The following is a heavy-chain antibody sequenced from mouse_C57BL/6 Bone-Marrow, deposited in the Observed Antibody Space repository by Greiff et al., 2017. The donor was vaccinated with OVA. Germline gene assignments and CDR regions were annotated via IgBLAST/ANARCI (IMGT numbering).Heavy chain of an antibody. CDR3: ARNYSNSYWYFDV. V-gene: IGHV5-17*01. Sequence: EVKLVESGGGLVKPGGSLKLSCAASGFTFSDYGMHWVRQAPEKGLEWVAYISSGSSTIYYADTVKGRFTISRDNAKNTLFLQMTSLRSEDTAMYYCARNYSNSYWYFDVWGTGTTVTVSS. CDR2: ISSGSSTI. CDR1: GFTFSDYG. J-gene: IGHJ1*03. D-gene: IGHD2-5*01.